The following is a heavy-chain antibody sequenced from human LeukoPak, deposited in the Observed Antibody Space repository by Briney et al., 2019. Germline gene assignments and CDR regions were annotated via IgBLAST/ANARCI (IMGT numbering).Heavy chain of an antibody. CDR3: ARDNGRGYWYFDL. CDR2: IYYSGST. D-gene: IGHD3-10*01. Sequence: SETLSLTCTVSGGSISSYYWSWIRQPPRKGLEWIGYIYYSGSTNYNPPPTRRVTISVATSKNQFSLKLSSVTAADTAVYYCARDNGRGYWYFDLWGRGTLVTVSS. J-gene: IGHJ2*01. CDR1: GGSISSYY. V-gene: IGHV4-59*01.